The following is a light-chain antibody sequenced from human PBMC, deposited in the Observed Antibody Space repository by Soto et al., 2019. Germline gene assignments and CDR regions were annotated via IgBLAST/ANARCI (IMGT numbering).Light chain of an antibody. J-gene: IGLJ1*01. V-gene: IGLV4-69*01. Sequence: QPVLTQAPSASASLGASVKLTCTLSSGHSKYAIAWHQQQPEKGPRYLMRLNSDGRHIKGDGIPDRFSGSSSGAERYLSISSLQSEDEADYYCQTWGTGFQVFGTGTKVTVL. CDR3: QTWGTGFQV. CDR2: LNSDGRH. CDR1: SGHSKYA.